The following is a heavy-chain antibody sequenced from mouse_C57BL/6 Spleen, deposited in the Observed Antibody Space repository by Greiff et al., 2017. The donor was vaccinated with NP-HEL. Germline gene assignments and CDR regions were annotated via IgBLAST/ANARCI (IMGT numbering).Heavy chain of an antibody. J-gene: IGHJ1*03. CDR3: ASAIYYDYLYWYFDV. V-gene: IGHV3-6*01. Sequence: EVKLQESGPGLVKPSQSLSLTCSVTGYSITSGYYWNWIRQFPGNKLEWMGYISYDGSNNYNPSLKNRISITRDTSKNQFFLKLNSVTTEDTATYYCASAIYYDYLYWYFDVWGTGTTVTVSS. CDR2: ISYDGSN. CDR1: GYSITSGYY. D-gene: IGHD2-4*01.